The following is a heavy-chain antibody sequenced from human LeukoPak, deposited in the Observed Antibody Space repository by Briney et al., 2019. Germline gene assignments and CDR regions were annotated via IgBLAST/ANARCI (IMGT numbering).Heavy chain of an antibody. J-gene: IGHJ5*02. CDR3: ARHGPYLGRLGWFDP. CDR2: IYYTGST. Sequence: SETLSLTCTVSSGSIRSYYWSWIRQPPGKGLEWIGYIYYTGSTNYNPSLKSRVTISVDTSKNQFSLNLSSVTAADTAVYYCARHGPYLGRLGWFDPWGQGTLVTVSS. V-gene: IGHV4-59*08. CDR1: SGSIRSYY. D-gene: IGHD1-26*01.